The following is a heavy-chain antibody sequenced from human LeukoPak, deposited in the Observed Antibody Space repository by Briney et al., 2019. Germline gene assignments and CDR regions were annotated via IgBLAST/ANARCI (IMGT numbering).Heavy chain of an antibody. CDR3: ARGEWLVLGDH. Sequence: GASVKVSCKASGATFSSSAISWVRRAPGQGLEWMGWINPNSGGTNYAQKFQGRVTLTRDTSINTVYMEVNRLTSDDTVVYYCARGEWLVLGDHWGQGTPVTVSS. V-gene: IGHV1-2*02. J-gene: IGHJ4*02. D-gene: IGHD3-3*01. CDR2: INPNSGGT. CDR1: GATFSSSA.